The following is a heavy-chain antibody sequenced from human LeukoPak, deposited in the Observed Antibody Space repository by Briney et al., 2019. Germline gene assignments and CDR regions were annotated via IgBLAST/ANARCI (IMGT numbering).Heavy chain of an antibody. CDR2: ISYDGSNK. J-gene: IGHJ4*02. Sequence: GGSLRLSCAASGFTVSSYAIHWVRQAPGKGLEWVAVISYDGSNKYYADSVKGRFTISRDNSKNTLYLQMNSLRAEDTAVYYCARDFCSSTSCSGFDYWGQGTLVTVSS. CDR3: ARDFCSSTSCSGFDY. D-gene: IGHD2-2*01. CDR1: GFTVSSYA. V-gene: IGHV3-30-3*01.